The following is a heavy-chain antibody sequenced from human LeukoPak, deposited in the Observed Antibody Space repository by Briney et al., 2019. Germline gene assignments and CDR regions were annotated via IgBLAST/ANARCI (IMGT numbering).Heavy chain of an antibody. V-gene: IGHV3-48*03. J-gene: IGHJ4*02. Sequence: EGSLRLSCAASGFTFSNYEMTWVRQAPGKGLEWVSYISVSASPTYYADSVKGRFTISRDNAKNSLYLQMNSLRAEDTAVYYCARKSGDLDYWGQGTLVTVSS. CDR2: ISVSASPT. CDR3: ARKSGDLDY. D-gene: IGHD3-10*01. CDR1: GFTFSNYE.